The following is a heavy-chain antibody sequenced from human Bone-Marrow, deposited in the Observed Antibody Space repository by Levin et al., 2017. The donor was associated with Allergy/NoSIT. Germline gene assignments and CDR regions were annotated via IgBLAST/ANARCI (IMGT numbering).Heavy chain of an antibody. CDR3: VKDKWPTVTTNWDYHGMDV. Sequence: GGSLRLSCAASGFHFNNYGMHWIRQPPGKGLEWVALIWHDGSSTFYSDSLRGRLTVSRDNSKNTVFLQINSLRAEDTALYYCVKDKWPTVTTNWDYHGMDVWGQGTTVTVS. D-gene: IGHD4-17*01. V-gene: IGHV3-33*06. CDR2: IWHDGSST. J-gene: IGHJ6*02. CDR1: GFHFNNYG.